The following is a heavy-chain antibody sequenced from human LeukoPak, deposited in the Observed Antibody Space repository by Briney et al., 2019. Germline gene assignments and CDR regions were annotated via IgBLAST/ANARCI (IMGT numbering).Heavy chain of an antibody. CDR1: GGTFSSYA. J-gene: IGHJ5*02. CDR3: ARDTLSYSNGWYVKDWFDP. Sequence: ASVKVSCKASGGTFSSYAISWVRQAPGQGLEWMGGIIPIFGTANYAQKFQGRVTITADESTSTAYMELSSLRSEDTAVYYCARDTLSYSNGWYVKDWFDPWGQGTLVTVSS. CDR2: IIPIFGTA. V-gene: IGHV1-69*13. D-gene: IGHD6-19*01.